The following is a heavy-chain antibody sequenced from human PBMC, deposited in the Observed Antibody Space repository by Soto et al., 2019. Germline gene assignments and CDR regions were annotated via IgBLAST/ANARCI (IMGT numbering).Heavy chain of an antibody. CDR2: IYYSGST. CDR1: GGSISSSSYY. Sequence: QLQLQESGPGLVKPSETLSLTCTVSGGSISSSSYYWGWIRQPPGKGLEWIGSIYYSGSTYYNPSLKSRVTISVDTSKHQFSLKLSSVTAADTAVYYCARPSPRYCSGGSCLEFPDAFDIWGQGTMVTVSS. J-gene: IGHJ3*02. CDR3: ARPSPRYCSGGSCLEFPDAFDI. D-gene: IGHD2-15*01. V-gene: IGHV4-39*01.